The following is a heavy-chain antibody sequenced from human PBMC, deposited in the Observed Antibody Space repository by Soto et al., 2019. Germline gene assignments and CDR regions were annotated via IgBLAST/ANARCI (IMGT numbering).Heavy chain of an antibody. CDR3: ARGTPVWFDP. Sequence: QVQLVQSGAEEKKPGASVKVSCKASGYTFSDYAIHWVRQAPGQRPEWMGWINAGNGNTQYSQKFQGRVTITRDTSASTAYMELSSLRSEDTAVYYCARGTPVWFDPWGQGTLVTVSS. D-gene: IGHD3-10*01. CDR1: GYTFSDYA. J-gene: IGHJ5*02. CDR2: INAGNGNT. V-gene: IGHV1-3*05.